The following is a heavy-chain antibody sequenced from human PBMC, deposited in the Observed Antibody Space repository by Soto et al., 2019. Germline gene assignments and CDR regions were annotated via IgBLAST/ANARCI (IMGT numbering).Heavy chain of an antibody. Sequence: LSLTCTVSGGSISSYYWSWIRQPPGKGLEWIGYIYYSGSTNYNPSLKSRVTISVDTSKNQFSLKLSSVTAADTAVYYCASSGWYSGYWFDPWGQGTLVTVSS. CDR3: ASSGWYSGYWFDP. D-gene: IGHD6-19*01. V-gene: IGHV4-59*01. J-gene: IGHJ5*02. CDR2: IYYSGST. CDR1: GGSISSYY.